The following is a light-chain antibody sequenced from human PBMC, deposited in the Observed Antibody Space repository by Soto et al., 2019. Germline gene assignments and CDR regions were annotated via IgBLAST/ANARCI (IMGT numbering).Light chain of an antibody. CDR1: QSVSNC. V-gene: IGKV1-6*01. CDR2: AAS. Sequence: IQVTQSPSTLSASVIEIDTISCRDSQSVSNCLDWYQQKPGKAPKLLIYAASNLQSGVPSRFSGSGSGIDFTLTISSLQPEDFATYYCLQDFTYPLTFGGGTKVDI. CDR3: LQDFTYPLT. J-gene: IGKJ4*01.